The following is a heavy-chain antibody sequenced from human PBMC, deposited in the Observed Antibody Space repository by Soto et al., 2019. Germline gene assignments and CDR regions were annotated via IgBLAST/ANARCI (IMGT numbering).Heavy chain of an antibody. CDR3: ASCITATWGASCFYCIDV. V-gene: IGHV1-2*02. Sequence: GASLSVSYKDSGYTFTGLYMHWMQQAPGQGLEWMGWFNPNSGGTNYAQKVQGRVTMTRDTYISTAYMDLSRLRSDDTAVYYCASCITATWGASCFYCIDVRGQG. D-gene: IGHD3-16*01. CDR1: GYTFTGLY. CDR2: FNPNSGGT. J-gene: IGHJ4*02.